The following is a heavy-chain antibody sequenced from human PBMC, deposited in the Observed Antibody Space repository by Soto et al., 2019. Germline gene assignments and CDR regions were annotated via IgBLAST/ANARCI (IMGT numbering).Heavy chain of an antibody. V-gene: IGHV1-69*13. CDR1: GGTFSSYA. J-gene: IGHJ6*02. CDR2: IIPIFGTA. D-gene: IGHD1-1*01. Sequence: SVKVSCKASGGTFSSYAISWVRQAPGQGLEWMGGIIPIFGTANYAQRFQGRVTITADESTSTAYMELSSLRSEDTAVYYCARGTTGTDYYYYGMDVWGQGTTVTVSS. CDR3: ARGTTGTDYYYYGMDV.